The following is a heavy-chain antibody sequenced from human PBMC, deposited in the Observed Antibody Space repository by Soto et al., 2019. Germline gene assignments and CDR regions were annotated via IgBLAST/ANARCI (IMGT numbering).Heavy chain of an antibody. V-gene: IGHV1-69*01. Sequence: QVQLVQSGAEVKKPGSSVKVSCKASGDTFSSYAISWVRQAPGQGLEWMGGIIPIFGTANYAQKFQGRVTITADESTSTAYMDRSSLRSEDTAVYYCARGVVPAANEEYYFDYWGQGTLVTVSS. CDR1: GDTFSSYA. D-gene: IGHD2-2*01. CDR3: ARGVVPAANEEYYFDY. CDR2: IIPIFGTA. J-gene: IGHJ4*02.